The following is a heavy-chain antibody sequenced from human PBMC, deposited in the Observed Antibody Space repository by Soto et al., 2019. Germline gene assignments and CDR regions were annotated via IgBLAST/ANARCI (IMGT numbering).Heavy chain of an antibody. D-gene: IGHD4-17*01. CDR3: ARATVTQYLPNWFDS. CDR2: IYPGDTNT. V-gene: IGHV5-51*01. CDR1: GFSFTTYW. J-gene: IGHJ5*01. Sequence: GESLKISCKGSGFSFTTYWIAWVRQMPGRGLEWMGIIYPGDTNTRYSPSFPGQVTISADKSISTAYLQWSSLRASDTAMYYCARATVTQYLPNWFDSWGQGTLVTVSS.